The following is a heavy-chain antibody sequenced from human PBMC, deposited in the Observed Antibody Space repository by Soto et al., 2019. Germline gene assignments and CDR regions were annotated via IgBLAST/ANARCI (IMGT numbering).Heavy chain of an antibody. CDR1: GFTFDDYG. J-gene: IGHJ6*02. D-gene: IGHD3-22*01. V-gene: IGHV3-20*04. CDR2: INWNGGST. CDR3: ARDSGGTNYYDSSRYYYYYGMDV. Sequence: EVQLVESGGGVVRPGGSLRLSCAASGFTFDDYGMSWVRQAPGKGLEWVSGINWNGGSTGYADSVKGRFTISRDNAKNSLYLQMNSLRAEDTALYYCARDSGGTNYYDSSRYYYYYGMDVWGQGTTVTVSS.